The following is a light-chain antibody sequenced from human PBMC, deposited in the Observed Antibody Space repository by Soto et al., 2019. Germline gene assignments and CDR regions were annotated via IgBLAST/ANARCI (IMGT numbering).Light chain of an antibody. Sequence: EIQLTQSPSSVSASVGDRGTITCRASQGISTWLAWYQLKPGKAPKLLIYAASRLQSGVPSRFSGSGSRTDSTLTISSLQPDDFATYYCLSADTFPRTFGPGTKVEIK. CDR2: AAS. V-gene: IGKV1-12*01. J-gene: IGKJ3*01. CDR3: LSADTFPRT. CDR1: QGISTW.